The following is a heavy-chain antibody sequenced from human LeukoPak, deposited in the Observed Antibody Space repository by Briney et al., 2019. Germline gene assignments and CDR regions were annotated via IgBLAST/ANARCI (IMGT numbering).Heavy chain of an antibody. V-gene: IGHV3-30*02. CDR1: GFTFSSYG. CDR2: IRYDGSNK. CDR3: AKELWFGELLHYYYYMDV. Sequence: PGGSLRLSCAASGFTFSSYGMHWVRQAPGKGLEWVAFIRYDGSNKYYADSVKGRFTISRDNSKNTLYLQMNSLRAEDTAVYYCAKELWFGELLHYYYYMDVWGKGTAVTVSS. J-gene: IGHJ6*03. D-gene: IGHD3-10*01.